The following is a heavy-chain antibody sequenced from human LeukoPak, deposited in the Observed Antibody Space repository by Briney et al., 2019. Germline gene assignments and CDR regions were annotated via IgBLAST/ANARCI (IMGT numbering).Heavy chain of an antibody. CDR1: GFTFSSYA. V-gene: IGHV3-23*01. CDR3: AKDPWAAAGTGDWFDP. D-gene: IGHD6-13*01. Sequence: PGGSLRLSCAASGFTFSSYAMSWVRQAPGKGLEWVSAISGSGGSTYYADSVKGRFTISRDNSKNTLYLQMNSLRAEDTAVYYCAKDPWAAAGTGDWFDPWGQGTLVTVSS. J-gene: IGHJ5*02. CDR2: ISGSGGST.